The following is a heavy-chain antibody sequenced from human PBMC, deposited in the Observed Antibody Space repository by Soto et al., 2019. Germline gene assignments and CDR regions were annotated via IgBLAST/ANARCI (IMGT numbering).Heavy chain of an antibody. CDR3: AKGPDYSRINYYYYYMDV. Sequence: PGGSLRLSCAASGFTFSSYAMSWVRQAPGKGLEWVSAISGSGGSTYYADSVKGRFTISRDNSKNTLYLQMNSLRAEDTAVYYCAKGPDYSRINYYYYYMDVWGKGTTVTLSS. CDR2: ISGSGGST. V-gene: IGHV3-23*01. J-gene: IGHJ6*03. CDR1: GFTFSSYA. D-gene: IGHD4-4*01.